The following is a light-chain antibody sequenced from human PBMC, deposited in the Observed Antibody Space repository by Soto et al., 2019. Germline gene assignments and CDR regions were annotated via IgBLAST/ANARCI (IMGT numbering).Light chain of an antibody. V-gene: IGKV3-15*01. CDR3: QQYNNWPRAT. Sequence: EIVLTQSPATLSLSLGERATLSCRASQSLSGLLAWYQQKPGQAPRLVIYDTSTRATGVPARFSGSRSGPEFTLTINSLQSEDFGVYYCQQYNNWPRATFGGGTKVDIK. CDR1: QSLSGL. CDR2: DTS. J-gene: IGKJ4*01.